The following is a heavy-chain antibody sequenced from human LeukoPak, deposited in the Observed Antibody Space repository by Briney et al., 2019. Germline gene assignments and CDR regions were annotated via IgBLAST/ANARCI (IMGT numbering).Heavy chain of an antibody. CDR1: GFTFSRYA. CDR2: ISGGGGST. Sequence: QAGGSLRLSCAASGFTFSRYAMSWVRQAPGKGLEWVSTISGGGGSTYYADSVKGRLTISRDNSKNTLYLQMNSLRAEDTAVYYCAKYSHYDILTGYPSSPAYFDYGGQGTLVTVSS. J-gene: IGHJ4*02. V-gene: IGHV3-23*01. CDR3: AKYSHYDILTGYPSSPAYFDY. D-gene: IGHD3-9*01.